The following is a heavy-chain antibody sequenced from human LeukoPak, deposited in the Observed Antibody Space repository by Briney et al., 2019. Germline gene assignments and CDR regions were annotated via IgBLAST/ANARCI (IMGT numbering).Heavy chain of an antibody. CDR1: GFTFSSYA. V-gene: IGHV3-23*01. Sequence: PGGSLRLSCAASGFTFSSYAMSWVRQAPGEGLEWVSAISGSGGSTYYADSVKGRFTISRDNSKNTLYLQMNSLRAEDTAVYYVAKGSVAGVFFDYWGRGALVTVS. CDR3: AKGSVAGVFFDY. J-gene: IGHJ4*02. CDR2: ISGSGGST. D-gene: IGHD4-23*01.